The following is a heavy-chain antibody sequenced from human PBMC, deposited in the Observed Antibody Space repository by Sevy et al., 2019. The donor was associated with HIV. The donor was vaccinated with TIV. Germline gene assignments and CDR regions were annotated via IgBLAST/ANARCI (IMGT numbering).Heavy chain of an antibody. J-gene: IGHJ4*02. CDR1: GFTFSSFA. CDR2: ISGTGDYT. CDR3: AKKMGGGSGMAFLVDY. Sequence: GGSLRLSCAASGFTFSSFAKGWVRQAPGKGLDWISVISGTGDYTYYADSVKGRFTISRDNSKNTLFLQMNSLRAEDTAIFYCAKKMGGGSGMAFLVDYWDQGTLVTVSS. V-gene: IGHV3-23*01. D-gene: IGHD5-18*01.